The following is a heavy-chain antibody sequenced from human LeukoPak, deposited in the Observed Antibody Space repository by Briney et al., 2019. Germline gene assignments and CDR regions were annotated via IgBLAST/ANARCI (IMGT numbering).Heavy chain of an antibody. CDR1: GFTFRNYW. CDR3: ASFGVAVA. Sequence: PRGSLRLSCAAPGFTFRNYWLNWVGPAQGKGLEWVANIKEDGSEKYYVDSVKGRFTISRDNAKNSLYLQMNNLRAEDTAVYYCASFGVAVAWGQGTLVTVSS. V-gene: IGHV3-7*01. D-gene: IGHD2-21*01. J-gene: IGHJ5*02. CDR2: IKEDGSEK.